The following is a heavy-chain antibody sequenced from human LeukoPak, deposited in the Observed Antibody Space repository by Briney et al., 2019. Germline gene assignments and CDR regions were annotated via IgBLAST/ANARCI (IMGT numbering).Heavy chain of an antibody. J-gene: IGHJ4*02. D-gene: IGHD1/OR15-1a*01. CDR3: AHRLVSPNKYYFDY. Sequence: KGSGPTLVNPTQTLTLTCTFSGFLLSTNGVGVGWIRQPPGRALEWLALIYWDDDKRYSPSLKTRLTITKDTSKNQVVLTMTNMDPVDTATYYCAHRLVSPNKYYFDYWGQGTLVTVSS. CDR2: IYWDDDK. CDR1: GFLLSTNGVG. V-gene: IGHV2-5*02.